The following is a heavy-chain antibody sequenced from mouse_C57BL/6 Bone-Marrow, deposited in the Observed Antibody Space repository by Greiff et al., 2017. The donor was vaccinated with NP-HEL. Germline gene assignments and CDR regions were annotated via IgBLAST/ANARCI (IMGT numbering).Heavy chain of an antibody. D-gene: IGHD2-1*01. J-gene: IGHJ3*01. Sequence: QVQLQQSGAELARPGASVKLSCKASGYTFTSYGISWVKQRTGQGLEWIGEIYPRRGNTYYNEKFKGKATLTADKSSSTAYMELRSLTSEDSAVYVCAIYYGPWFAYWGQGTLVTVSA. CDR3: AIYYGPWFAY. CDR1: GYTFTSYG. CDR2: IYPRRGNT. V-gene: IGHV1-81*01.